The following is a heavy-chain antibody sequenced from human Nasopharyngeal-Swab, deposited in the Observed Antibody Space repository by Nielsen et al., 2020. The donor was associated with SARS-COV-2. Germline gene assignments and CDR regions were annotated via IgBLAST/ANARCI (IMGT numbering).Heavy chain of an antibody. CDR2: FDPEDGET. Sequence: ASVKVSCKVSGYTLTELSMHWVRQAPGKGLEWMGGFDPEDGETIYAQKFQGRVTMTEDTSTDPAYMELSSLRSEDTAVYYCATAWAYYYDSSGYDYWGQGTLVTVSS. D-gene: IGHD3-22*01. CDR3: ATAWAYYYDSSGYDY. CDR1: GYTLTELS. V-gene: IGHV1-24*01. J-gene: IGHJ4*02.